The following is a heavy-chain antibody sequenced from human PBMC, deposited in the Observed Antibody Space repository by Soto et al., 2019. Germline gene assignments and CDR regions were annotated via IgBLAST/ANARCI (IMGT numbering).Heavy chain of an antibody. Sequence: SVKVSCKASGGTFSSYTISWVRQAPGQGLEWMGRIIPILGIAIYAQKFQGRVTMTEDTSTDTAYMELSSLRSEDTAVYYCATEDGYNYRYWGQGTLVTVSS. CDR3: ATEDGYNYRY. V-gene: IGHV1-69*04. D-gene: IGHD5-12*01. CDR2: IIPILGIA. CDR1: GGTFSSYT. J-gene: IGHJ4*02.